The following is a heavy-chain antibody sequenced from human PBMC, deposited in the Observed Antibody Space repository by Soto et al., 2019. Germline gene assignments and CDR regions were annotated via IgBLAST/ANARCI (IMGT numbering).Heavy chain of an antibody. CDR1: GGTFSSYD. J-gene: IGHJ6*02. Sequence: QVQLVQSGAEVKKPGSSVKVSCKASGGTFSSYDISWVRQAPGQGLEWMGGIIPISGTANSAQKFHGRVTITADESTSTAYMELSSLRSEDTAVYYCARSQGSSTSLEIYYYYYYGMDVWGQGTKVTVSS. CDR2: IIPISGTA. D-gene: IGHD2-2*01. V-gene: IGHV1-69*01. CDR3: ARSQGSSTSLEIYYYYYYGMDV.